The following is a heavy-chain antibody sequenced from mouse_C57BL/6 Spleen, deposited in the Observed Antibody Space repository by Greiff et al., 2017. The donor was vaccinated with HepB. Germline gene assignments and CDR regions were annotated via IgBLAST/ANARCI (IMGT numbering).Heavy chain of an antibody. CDR3: ARDRYPPYGNYDYFDY. J-gene: IGHJ2*01. CDR2: ISDGGSYT. V-gene: IGHV5-4*01. CDR1: GFTFSSYA. Sequence: DVKLVESGGGLVKPGGSLKLSCAASGFTFSSYAMSWVRQTPEKRLEWVATISDGGSYTYYPDNVKGRFTISRDNAKNNLYLQMSHLKSEDTAMYYCARDRYPPYGNYDYFDYWGQGTTLTVSS. D-gene: IGHD2-1*01.